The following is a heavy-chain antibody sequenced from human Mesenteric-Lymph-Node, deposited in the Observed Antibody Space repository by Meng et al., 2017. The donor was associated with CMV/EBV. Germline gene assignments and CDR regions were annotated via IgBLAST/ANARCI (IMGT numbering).Heavy chain of an antibody. V-gene: IGHV3-20*04. CDR1: GFTFADYA. CDR2: INWNGDTA. Sequence: GVLKISGAASGFTFADYAMSWVRQAPGKGLEWVSGINWNGDTAGYSDSVKGRFTISRDNAKNSLYLQMNSLRAEDTALYYCARARMVQYYYGLDVWGQGTTVTVSS. J-gene: IGHJ6*02. D-gene: IGHD1-14*01. CDR3: ARARMVQYYYGLDV.